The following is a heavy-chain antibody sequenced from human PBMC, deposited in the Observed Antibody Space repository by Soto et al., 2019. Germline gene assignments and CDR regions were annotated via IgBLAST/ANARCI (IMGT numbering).Heavy chain of an antibody. J-gene: IGHJ3*02. V-gene: IGHV4-61*01. Sequence: PSETLSLTCTVSGGSVSSGSYYWSWIRQPPGKGLEWIGYIYYSGSTNYNPSLKSRVTISVDTSKNQFSLKLSSVTAADTAVYYCARTSWDVMTAFDSWAQGTMVTVSS. CDR3: ARTSWDVMTAFDS. CDR1: GGSVSSGSYY. D-gene: IGHD1-26*01. CDR2: IYYSGST.